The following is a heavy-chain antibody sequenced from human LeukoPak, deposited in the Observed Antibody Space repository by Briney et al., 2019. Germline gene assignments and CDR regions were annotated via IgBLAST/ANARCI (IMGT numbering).Heavy chain of an antibody. J-gene: IGHJ4*02. V-gene: IGHV1-69*06. Sequence: SVKVSCKASGGTFSSYAISWVRQAPGQGLEWMGGIIPIFGTANYAQKFQGRVTITADKSTSTAYMELSSLRSEDTAVFYCARGPVEMATIFTYWGQGTLVTVSS. CDR1: GGTFSSYA. CDR2: IIPIFGTA. D-gene: IGHD5-24*01. CDR3: ARGPVEMATIFTY.